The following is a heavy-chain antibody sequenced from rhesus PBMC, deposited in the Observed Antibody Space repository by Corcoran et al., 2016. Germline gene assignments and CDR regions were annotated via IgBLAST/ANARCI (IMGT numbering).Heavy chain of an antibody. D-gene: IGHD3-28*01. V-gene: IGHV4S7*01. CDR2: IYGSSGGT. CDR3: ARIDTAYYYYDY. J-gene: IGHJ4*01. CDR1: GGSLSDSYY. Sequence: QVQLQESGPGLVKPSETLSLTCGVSGGSLSDSYYRNWIRQPPEKGLEWIGNIYGSSGGTFYNPSLKSRVTISKDTSKNQFSLKLSSVTAADTAVYYCARIDTAYYYYDYWGQGVLVTVSS.